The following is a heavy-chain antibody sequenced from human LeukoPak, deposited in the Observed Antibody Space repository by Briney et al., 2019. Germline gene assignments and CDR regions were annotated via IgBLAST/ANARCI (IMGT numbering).Heavy chain of an antibody. CDR1: GLTFSNFK. CDR3: ASRRLSPFDY. V-gene: IGHV3-48*03. D-gene: IGHD6-25*01. J-gene: IGHJ4*02. Sequence: GGSLRLSCAVSGLTFSNFKMNWVRQAPGKGLEWVSYISDSGRTTFYADSVKGRFTTSRDNAKNSLYLQMSSLRVEDTAVYYCASRRLSPFDYWGQGTLVTVSS. CDR2: ISDSGRTT.